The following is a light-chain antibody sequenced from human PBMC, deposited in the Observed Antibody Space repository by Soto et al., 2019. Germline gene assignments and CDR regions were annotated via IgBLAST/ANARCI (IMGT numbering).Light chain of an antibody. CDR1: QGIGSW. CDR2: KAS. Sequence: IQMTQSPSTLSASVGDRVIITCLASQGIGSWLAWYQQKPGKAPKLLIYKASTLESGVPSRFSGSGSGTDFTLTISSLQPDDFATYYCQQYHTYWTFGQGTKVEIK. CDR3: QQYHTYWT. J-gene: IGKJ1*01. V-gene: IGKV1-5*03.